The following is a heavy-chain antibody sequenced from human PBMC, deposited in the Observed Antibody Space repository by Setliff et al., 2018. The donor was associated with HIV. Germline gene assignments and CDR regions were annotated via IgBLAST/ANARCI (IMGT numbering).Heavy chain of an antibody. Sequence: ASVKVSCKASGYTFTDYYIHWVQQAPGKGLEWVGRVDPADGETIYAEKFQGRVTITADTSTYTAYMEVRSLRSEDTAVYYCARSFYDSSGYYLLHFDYWGQGTLVTVSS. V-gene: IGHV1-69-2*01. J-gene: IGHJ4*02. CDR2: VDPADGET. CDR1: GYTFTDYY. CDR3: ARSFYDSSGYYLLHFDY. D-gene: IGHD3-22*01.